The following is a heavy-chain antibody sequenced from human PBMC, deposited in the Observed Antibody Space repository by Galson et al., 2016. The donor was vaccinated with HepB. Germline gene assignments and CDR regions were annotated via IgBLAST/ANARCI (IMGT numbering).Heavy chain of an antibody. CDR2: VWSDGIQK. Sequence: SLRLSCAASEFTFSRYGIHWVRQARGKGLDWVAVVWSDGIQKYFADSVKGRFTISRDNSKTTVYLQMNSLRAEDTAVYYCARGQGYCSGGTCHGIDYWGQGTVVTVSS. V-gene: IGHV3-33*01. CDR3: ARGQGYCSGGTCHGIDY. J-gene: IGHJ4*02. CDR1: EFTFSRYG. D-gene: IGHD2-15*01.